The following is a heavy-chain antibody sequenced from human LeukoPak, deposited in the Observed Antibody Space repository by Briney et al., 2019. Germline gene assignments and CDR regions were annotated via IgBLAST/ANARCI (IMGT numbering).Heavy chain of an antibody. CDR1: GSIFTTYW. D-gene: IGHD6-19*01. CDR3: ARSASGWGFDD. CDR2: IYPADSDT. Sequence: GESLQISCQGSGSIFTTYWIGWGRQVSGKGVELMGIIYPADSDTRYSPSFQGQVTISADKSISTAYLQWSSLKASDSAMYYCARSASGWGFDDWGQGTLVTVSS. J-gene: IGHJ4*02. V-gene: IGHV5-51*01.